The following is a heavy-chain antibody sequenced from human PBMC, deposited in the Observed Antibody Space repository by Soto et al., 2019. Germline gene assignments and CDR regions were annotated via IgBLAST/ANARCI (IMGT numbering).Heavy chain of an antibody. D-gene: IGHD2-2*01. J-gene: IGHJ3*02. CDR2: IDPYDSYT. V-gene: IGHV5-10-1*01. CDR1: GYIFNNYW. CDR3: GRHAYHAFGM. Sequence: GESLKISCQGSGYIFNNYWITWVRQVPGKGLEWIGKIDPYDSYTKYSPPFQGHVAISVDKSLSSAYLQWSSLQASDTAMYYCGRHAYHAFGMWGQGTMVTVSS.